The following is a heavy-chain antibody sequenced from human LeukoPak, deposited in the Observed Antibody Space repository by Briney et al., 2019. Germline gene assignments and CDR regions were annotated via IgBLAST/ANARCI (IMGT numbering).Heavy chain of an antibody. CDR1: GGSISSYY. CDR2: IYYSGST. D-gene: IGHD2-2*02. CDR3: AREIEGCSSTSCYKDYYYYMDV. V-gene: IGHV4-59*01. J-gene: IGHJ6*03. Sequence: SETLSLTCTVSGGSISSYYWSWIRQPPGKGLEWIGYIYYSGSTNYNPSLKSRVTISVDTSKNQFSLKLSSETAADTAVYYCAREIEGCSSTSCYKDYYYYMDVWGKGTTVTVSS.